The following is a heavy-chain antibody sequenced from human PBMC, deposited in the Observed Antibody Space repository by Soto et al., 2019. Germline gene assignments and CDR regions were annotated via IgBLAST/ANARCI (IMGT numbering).Heavy chain of an antibody. J-gene: IGHJ4*02. Sequence: ETLSLTCTVSGDCMSGYYWTWTRQPAGKGLEWIGRIYSSGITNFNPSLKGRVTMSVDTPKNQFSLKVNSVTAADTAVYYCARIYDRSGYYEFDYWGQGTLVTGSS. CDR1: GDCMSGYY. CDR2: IYSSGIT. CDR3: ARIYDRSGYYEFDY. V-gene: IGHV4-4*07. D-gene: IGHD3-22*01.